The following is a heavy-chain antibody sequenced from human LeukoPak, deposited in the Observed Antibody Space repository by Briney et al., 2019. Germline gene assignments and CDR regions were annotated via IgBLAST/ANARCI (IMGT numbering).Heavy chain of an antibody. V-gene: IGHV4-39*01. Sequence: SETPSLTCTVSGGSISSSSYYWGWLRQPPGTGLEWIGSIYYSGSTYYNPSLKSRVTISVDTSKNQFSLKLSSVTAADTAVYYCASMVRFLEWLFWFDPWGQGTLVTVSS. J-gene: IGHJ5*02. CDR2: IYYSGST. CDR3: ASMVRFLEWLFWFDP. D-gene: IGHD3-3*01. CDR1: GGSISSSSYY.